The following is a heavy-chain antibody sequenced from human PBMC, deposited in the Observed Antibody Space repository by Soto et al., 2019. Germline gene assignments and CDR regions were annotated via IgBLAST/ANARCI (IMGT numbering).Heavy chain of an antibody. J-gene: IGHJ1*01. D-gene: IGHD3-10*01. V-gene: IGHV3-33*01. CDR1: GFTFSSYG. CDR2: IWYDGSNK. Sequence: QVQMVESGGGVVQPGRSLRLSCASAGFTFSSYGMHWVRQAPGKGLEWVAVIWYDGSNKYYADSVKGRFTISRDNSKNTLYLHMNSLRAEDTAVYYCARDGGHLWPAEYFQHWGQGTLVTVSS. CDR3: ARDGGHLWPAEYFQH.